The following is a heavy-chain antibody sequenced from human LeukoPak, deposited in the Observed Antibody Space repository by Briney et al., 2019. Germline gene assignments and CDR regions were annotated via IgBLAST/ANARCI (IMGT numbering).Heavy chain of an antibody. CDR3: ARHLDSYGYNVGDY. CDR2: IYYSGST. D-gene: IGHD5-18*01. J-gene: IGHJ4*02. V-gene: IGHV4-59*08. Sequence: SETLSLTCTVSNGSISSYYWSWLRRSPGKGLEWIGYIYYSGSTNSNPSLKSRVTISVDTSKNQFSLKLTAMTAADTAVYYCARHLDSYGYNVGDYWGAGTLVTVSS. CDR1: NGSISSYY.